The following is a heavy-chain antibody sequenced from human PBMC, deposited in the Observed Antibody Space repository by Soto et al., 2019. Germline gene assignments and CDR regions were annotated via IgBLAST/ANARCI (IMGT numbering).Heavy chain of an antibody. Sequence: SATLSLTCTVSGGSISSYYWSCIRQPAGKGLEWIVRIYTSGSTNYNPSLKSRVTMSVDTSKNQFSLKLSSVTAADTAVYYRASSHRTNRFDYWGQGTLVTVSS. CDR1: GGSISSYY. CDR3: ASSHRTNRFDY. CDR2: IYTSGST. J-gene: IGHJ4*02. V-gene: IGHV4-4*07.